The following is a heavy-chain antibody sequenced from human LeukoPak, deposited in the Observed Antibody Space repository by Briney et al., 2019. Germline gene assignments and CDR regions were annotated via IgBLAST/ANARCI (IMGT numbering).Heavy chain of an antibody. D-gene: IGHD6-6*01. Sequence: GGSLRLSCAASGFTFSSYAMSWVRQAPGKGLEWLANINQDGSEIHSMDSVKGRFTISRDNAKNSLYVQMNSLRAEDTAVYYCARVGYSSSSIDYWGQGTLVTVSS. CDR2: INQDGSEI. CDR1: GFTFSSYA. V-gene: IGHV3-7*04. J-gene: IGHJ4*02. CDR3: ARVGYSSSSIDY.